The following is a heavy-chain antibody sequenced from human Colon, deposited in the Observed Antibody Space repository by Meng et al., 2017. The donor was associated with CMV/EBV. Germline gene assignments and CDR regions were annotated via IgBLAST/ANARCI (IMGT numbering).Heavy chain of an antibody. CDR3: ARELDSSGWYGGEDY. CDR2: INTNTGNP. V-gene: IGHV7-4-1*02. J-gene: IGHJ4*02. Sequence: SGSTFTSYAMSWVRQAPGQGLEWMGWINTNTGNPTYAQGFTGRFVFSLDTSVSTAYLQISSLKAEDTAVYYCARELDSSGWYGGEDYWGQGTLVTVSS. CDR1: GSTFTSYA. D-gene: IGHD6-19*01.